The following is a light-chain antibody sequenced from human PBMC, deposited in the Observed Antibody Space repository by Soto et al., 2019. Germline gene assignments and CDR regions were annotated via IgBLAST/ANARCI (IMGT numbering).Light chain of an antibody. CDR1: SSDIGAYNY. CDR3: NSYTSSSTLYV. V-gene: IGLV2-14*01. Sequence: QSALTQRASVSGSPGQSITISCTGTSSDIGAYNYVSWYQQHPGKAPKLMLYEVSNRPSGVSIRFSGSKSGNTASLTISGLQAEDEADYYCNSYTSSSTLYVFGTGTKVTVL. CDR2: EVS. J-gene: IGLJ1*01.